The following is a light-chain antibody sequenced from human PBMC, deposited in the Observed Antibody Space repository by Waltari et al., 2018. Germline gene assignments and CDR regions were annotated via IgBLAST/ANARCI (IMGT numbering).Light chain of an antibody. CDR1: QSVSRA. Sequence: EIVLTQAPCTLSLSPGERVTLSCRASQSVSRALAWYQQKPGQAPRLLIYGASSRATGIPDRFSGSGSGTDFSLTISRLEPEDFAVYYCQHYVRLPVTFGQGTKVEIK. V-gene: IGKV3-20*01. J-gene: IGKJ1*01. CDR2: GAS. CDR3: QHYVRLPVT.